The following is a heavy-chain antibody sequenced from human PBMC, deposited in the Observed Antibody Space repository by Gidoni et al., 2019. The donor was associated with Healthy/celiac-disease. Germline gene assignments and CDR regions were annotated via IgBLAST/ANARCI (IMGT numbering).Heavy chain of an antibody. CDR1: GFTVSSNY. D-gene: IGHD2-2*01. CDR2: IYSGGST. CDR3: ARDTCSSTSCYSYYYYYMDV. Sequence: EVQLVESGGGLIQPGGSLRLSCAASGFTVSSNYMRWVRQAPGKGLEWVSVIYSGGSTYYADSVKGRFTISRDNSKNTLYLQMNSLRAEDTAVYYCARDTCSSTSCYSYYYYYMDVWGKGTTVTVSS. J-gene: IGHJ6*03. V-gene: IGHV3-53*01.